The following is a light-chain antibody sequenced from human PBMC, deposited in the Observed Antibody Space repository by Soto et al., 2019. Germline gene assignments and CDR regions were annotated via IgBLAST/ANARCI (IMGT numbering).Light chain of an antibody. CDR3: QSYDSSLSVV. V-gene: IGLV1-40*01. J-gene: IGLJ2*01. CDR2: ANR. CDR1: SSNIGARYD. Sequence: QPVLTQPPSVSGAPGQRVTISCTGSSSNIGARYDVHWYQQFPGTAPQLLIYANRNRPSGVPDRFSGSTSGTSASLAITGRQAEDEADYYCQSYDSSLSVVFGGGTKLTVL.